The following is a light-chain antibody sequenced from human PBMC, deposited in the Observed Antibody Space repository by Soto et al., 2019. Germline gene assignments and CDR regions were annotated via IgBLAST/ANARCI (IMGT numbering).Light chain of an antibody. Sequence: DIVMTQSPDSLAVSLGERATINCKSSQSVLYSSNNKNYLVWYQQKPGQPPKLLIYRASTRESGVPDRCSGSGSGTDFTITISSLQAEDVAVYYCQQYYSTPWTFGQGTKVEIK. CDR3: QQYYSTPWT. V-gene: IGKV4-1*01. CDR1: QSVLYSSNNKNY. J-gene: IGKJ1*01. CDR2: RAS.